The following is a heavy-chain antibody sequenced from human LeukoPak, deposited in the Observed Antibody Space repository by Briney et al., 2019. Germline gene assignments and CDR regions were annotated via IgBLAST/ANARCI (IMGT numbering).Heavy chain of an antibody. V-gene: IGHV3-30*18. D-gene: IGHD1-26*01. CDR2: ISYDGVVK. Sequence: GGSLRLSCAASGFTFSSNAMHWVRQAPRKGLEWVAFISYDGVVKYYVDSVRGRFTISRDNSKNTLYLQMNSLRAEDTAVYYCAKDLATKYSLDHWGQGALVTVSS. J-gene: IGHJ4*02. CDR3: AKDLATKYSLDH. CDR1: GFTFSSNA.